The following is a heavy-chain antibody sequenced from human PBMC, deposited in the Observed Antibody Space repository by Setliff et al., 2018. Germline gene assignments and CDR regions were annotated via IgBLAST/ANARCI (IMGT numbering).Heavy chain of an antibody. CDR1: GFTFSNYA. Sequence: PGGSLRLSCAASGFTFSNYAMSWVRRAPGKGLAWVSGITGGGGSTYYADPVKGRFTISRDNSKNTLYLQMNSLRAEDTAVYYCVRDLTGGYYSSPLDYWGQGTLVTVSS. J-gene: IGHJ4*02. CDR3: VRDLTGGYYSSPLDY. V-gene: IGHV3-23*01. CDR2: ITGGGGST. D-gene: IGHD3-10*01.